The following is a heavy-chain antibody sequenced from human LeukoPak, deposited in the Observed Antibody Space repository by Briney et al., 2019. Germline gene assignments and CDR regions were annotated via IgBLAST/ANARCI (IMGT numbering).Heavy chain of an antibody. D-gene: IGHD1-1*01. CDR3: ARTQLDLDGFDI. CDR1: GFIFGDYY. J-gene: IGHJ3*02. V-gene: IGHV3-11*06. CDR2: ISSGTINHS. Sequence: GTQRLSCKASGFIFGDYYMNWIRQAPGKGLECLSYISSGTINHSNYADSVKGRFTISRDNARNSLYLQMNSLRGEDTAVYYCARTQLDLDGFDIWGQGTTVTVSS.